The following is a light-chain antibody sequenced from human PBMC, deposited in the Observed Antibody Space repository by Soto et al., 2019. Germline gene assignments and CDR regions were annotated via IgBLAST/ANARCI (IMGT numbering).Light chain of an antibody. CDR2: GAS. V-gene: IGKV3-20*01. J-gene: IGKJ4*01. CDR3: QQYYSSPLT. CDR1: QSVSSSY. Sequence: EIVLTQSPGTLSLSPGERATLSCRASQSVSSSYLAWYQQKPGQAPRLLIYGASSRATGIPDRFSGSGSGTDLTLTISRLEPEEFAGYYCQQYYSSPLTFGGGTKVEIK.